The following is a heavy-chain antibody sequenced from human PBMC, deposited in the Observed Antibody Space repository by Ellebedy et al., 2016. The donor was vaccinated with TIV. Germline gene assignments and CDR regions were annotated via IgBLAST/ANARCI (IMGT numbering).Heavy chain of an antibody. V-gene: IGHV3-7*01. CDR1: GFTFSNYW. Sequence: GESLKISCATSGFTFSNYWMTWIRQAPGKGLEWVANIKQDGSETYYVDSVKGRFSISRDNTKNSLYVQMNSLRPEDTAVYYCARDQWLGRAYYFDYWGRGTLVTVSS. D-gene: IGHD6-19*01. J-gene: IGHJ4*02. CDR2: IKQDGSET. CDR3: ARDQWLGRAYYFDY.